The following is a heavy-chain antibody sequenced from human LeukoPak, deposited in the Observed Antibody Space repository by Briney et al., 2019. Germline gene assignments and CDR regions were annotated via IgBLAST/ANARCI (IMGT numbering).Heavy chain of an antibody. D-gene: IGHD4-17*01. CDR2: ITGTHYTT. J-gene: IGHJ5*02. CDR3: TKDPNGDYVGAFDP. V-gene: IGHV3-23*01. Sequence: GGSLRLSCAASGFTFSSLAMTWVRQAPGKGLEWVSSITGTHYTTYNTDSVKGRFTISRDNSKNTLYLQMNSLRADDTAVYYCTKDPNGDYVGAFDPWGQGTLVNVSS. CDR1: GFTFSSLA.